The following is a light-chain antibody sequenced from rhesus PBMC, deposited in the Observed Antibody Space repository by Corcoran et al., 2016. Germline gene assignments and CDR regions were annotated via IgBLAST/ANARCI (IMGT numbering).Light chain of an antibody. Sequence: DIQMTQSPSSLSASVGDTVTITCRASQTIRSGLAWYQQKPGKAPNLLIDKAPILQSGVPSRFSGSGSGTDFTLTISSLQSEDFATYYCQQYSSSPLTFGGGTKVDLK. CDR3: QQYSSSPLT. J-gene: IGKJ4*01. CDR1: QTIRSG. CDR2: KAP. V-gene: IGKV1-22*01.